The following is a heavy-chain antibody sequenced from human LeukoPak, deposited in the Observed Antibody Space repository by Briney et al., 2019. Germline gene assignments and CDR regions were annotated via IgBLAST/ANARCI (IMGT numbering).Heavy chain of an antibody. CDR1: GYTFIGYY. J-gene: IGHJ4*02. V-gene: IGHV1-2*02. CDR2: INPNTGGT. CDR3: ARDWPTYCSGGSCWDY. Sequence: ASVKVSCKASGYTFIGYYMHWVRQAPGQGLEWMGWINPNTGGTNFVQKFQGRVTMTRDTSTSTVYMELSSLRSEDTAVYYCARDWPTYCSGGSCWDYWGQGTLVTVSS. D-gene: IGHD2-15*01.